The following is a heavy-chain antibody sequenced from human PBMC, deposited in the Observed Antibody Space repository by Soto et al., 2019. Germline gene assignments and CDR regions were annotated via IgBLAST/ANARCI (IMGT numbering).Heavy chain of an antibody. CDR3: AREYSSWGFDY. Sequence: SETLSLTCTVSGGSISSYYWSWIRQPPGKGLEWIGYIYYSGSTNYNPSLKSRVTISVDTSKNQFSLKLSSVTAADTAVYYCAREYSSWGFDYWGQGTLVTVSS. J-gene: IGHJ4*02. V-gene: IGHV4-59*01. CDR2: IYYSGST. D-gene: IGHD6-6*01. CDR1: GGSISSYY.